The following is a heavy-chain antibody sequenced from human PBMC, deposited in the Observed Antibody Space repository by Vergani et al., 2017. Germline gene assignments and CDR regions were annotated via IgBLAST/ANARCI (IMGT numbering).Heavy chain of an antibody. CDR2: INHSGST. J-gene: IGHJ6*03. CDR1: GGSFSGYY. CDR3: ARGAIVVVPAAMEWNYYYYMDV. Sequence: QVQLQQWGAGLLKPSETLSLTCAVYGGSFSGYYWSWIRQPPGKGLEWIGEINHSGSTNYNPSLKSRVTISVDTSKNQFSLKLSSVTAADTAVYYCARGAIVVVPAAMEWNYYYYMDVWGKGTTVTVSS. V-gene: IGHV4-34*01. D-gene: IGHD2-2*01.